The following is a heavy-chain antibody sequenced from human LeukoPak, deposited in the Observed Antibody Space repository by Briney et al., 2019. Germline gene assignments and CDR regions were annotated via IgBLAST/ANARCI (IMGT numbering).Heavy chain of an antibody. CDR1: GFTFSSYA. CDR2: ITGSGHTT. Sequence: PGGSLRLSCAASGFTFSSYAMSWVRQAPGKGLERVSGITGSGHTTYYADSVKGRFTNSRDNSKNTLYVQMNSLRAEDTAVYYCAKAIRNLGWYFDLWGRGTLVTVSS. CDR3: AKAIRNLGWYFDL. J-gene: IGHJ2*01. D-gene: IGHD3-3*01. V-gene: IGHV3-23*01.